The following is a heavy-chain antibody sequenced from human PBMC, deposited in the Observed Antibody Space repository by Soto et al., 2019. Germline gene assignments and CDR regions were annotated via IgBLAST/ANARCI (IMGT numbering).Heavy chain of an antibody. J-gene: IGHJ5*02. CDR2: IYHSGST. CDR1: GGSISSGGYS. D-gene: IGHD4-17*01. V-gene: IGHV4-30-2*01. CDR3: ARDDYGDYGLDP. Sequence: SETLSLTCAVSGGSISSGGYSWSRIRQPPGKGLEWIGYIYHSGSTYYNPSLKSRVTISVDRSKNQFSLKLSSVTAADTAVYYCARDDYGDYGLDPWGQGTLVTVSS.